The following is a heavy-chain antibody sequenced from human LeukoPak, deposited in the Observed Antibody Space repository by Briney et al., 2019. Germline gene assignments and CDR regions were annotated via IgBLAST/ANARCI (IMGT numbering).Heavy chain of an antibody. Sequence: SETLSLTCTVSGYSISSGYYWGWIRQPPGKGLEWIGSIYHSGSTYYNPSLKSRATISVDTSKNQFSLKLSSVTAADTAVYYCARVGDSSGYYLSPGDYWGQGTLVTVSS. V-gene: IGHV4-38-2*02. CDR2: IYHSGST. D-gene: IGHD3-22*01. CDR3: ARVGDSSGYYLSPGDY. J-gene: IGHJ4*02. CDR1: GYSISSGYY.